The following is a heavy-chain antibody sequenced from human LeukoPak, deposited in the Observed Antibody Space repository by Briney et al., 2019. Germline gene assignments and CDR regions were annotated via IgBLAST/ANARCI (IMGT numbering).Heavy chain of an antibody. D-gene: IGHD3-22*01. CDR1: GGTFSSYA. CDR2: IIPIFGTA. Sequence: SVKVSCKASGGTFSSYAISWVRQAPGQGLEWMGGIIPIFGTANYAQKFQGRVTITADESTSTAYMELSSLRSEDTAVYYCARGGGITMIVPFHYWGQGTLVTVSS. CDR3: ARGGGITMIVPFHY. V-gene: IGHV1-69*13. J-gene: IGHJ4*02.